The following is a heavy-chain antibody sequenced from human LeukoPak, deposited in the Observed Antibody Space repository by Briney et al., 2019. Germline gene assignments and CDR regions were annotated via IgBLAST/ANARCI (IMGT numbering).Heavy chain of an antibody. Sequence: GESLKISCKGSGYSFTSYWIGWVRQMPGKGLEWMGIIYPGDSDTRYSPSFQGQVTISADKSISTAYLQWSSLKASDTAMYYCARHISSGWDAPYYYYYMDVWGNGTTVTISS. CDR3: ARHISSGWDAPYYYYYMDV. CDR1: GYSFTSYW. V-gene: IGHV5-51*01. CDR2: IYPGDSDT. J-gene: IGHJ6*03. D-gene: IGHD6-19*01.